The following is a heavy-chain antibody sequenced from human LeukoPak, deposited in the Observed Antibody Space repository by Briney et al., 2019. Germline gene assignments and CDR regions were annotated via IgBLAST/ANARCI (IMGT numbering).Heavy chain of an antibody. V-gene: IGHV3-21*01. D-gene: IGHD6-13*01. J-gene: IGHJ4*01. CDR2: ISSTSTYI. Sequence: GGSLRLSCAASEFTFSRYSMNWVRQAPGKGLEWVSTISSTSTYIYYVDSVRGRFTISRDNTKNSVDLQMNSLRADDTAVYYCTGDVSLSQPGGFDYWGHGSLVTVSS. CDR3: TGDVSLSQPGGFDY. CDR1: EFTFSRYS.